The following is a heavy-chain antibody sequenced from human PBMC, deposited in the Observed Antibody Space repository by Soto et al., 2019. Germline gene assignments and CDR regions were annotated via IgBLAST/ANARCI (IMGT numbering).Heavy chain of an antibody. CDR1: GDSVSSNSAA. Sequence: QSQTLSLTCAISGDSVSSNSAAWNWIRQSPSRGLEWLGRTYYRSKWYNDYAVSVKSRITINPDSSKNQFSLQLNSVTPEDTAVYYCARGGVYDFWSGYYEGRNWFDPWGQGTLVTVSS. CDR2: TYYRSKWYN. J-gene: IGHJ5*02. V-gene: IGHV6-1*01. D-gene: IGHD3-3*01. CDR3: ARGGVYDFWSGYYEGRNWFDP.